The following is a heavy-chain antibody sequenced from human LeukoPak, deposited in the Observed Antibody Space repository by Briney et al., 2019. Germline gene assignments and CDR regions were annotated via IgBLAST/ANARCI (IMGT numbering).Heavy chain of an antibody. D-gene: IGHD6-25*01. J-gene: IGHJ4*02. CDR2: INHRGST. CDR1: GGSFSGYY. Sequence: PSETLSLTCAVYGGSFSGYYWSWIRQPPGKGLEWIGEINHRGSTNYNPSLKSRVTISVDASRNQFSLKLTSVTAADTAVFYCARGLDSNGDYWGQGTLVTVSS. V-gene: IGHV4-34*01. CDR3: ARGLDSNGDY.